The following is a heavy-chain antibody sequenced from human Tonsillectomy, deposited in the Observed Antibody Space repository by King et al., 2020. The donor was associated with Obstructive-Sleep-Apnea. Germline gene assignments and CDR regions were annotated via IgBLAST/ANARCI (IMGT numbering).Heavy chain of an antibody. V-gene: IGHV4-31*01. CDR1: GGSISSGGDY. J-gene: IGHJ2*01. CDR2: IYYSGST. D-gene: IGHD2-21*02. CDR3: ARLGCGGDCYSSKDWYFDL. Sequence: QLQESGPGLVKPSQTLSLTCTVSGGSISSGGDYCSWVRQHPGNGLEWIGYIYYSGSTYYNPSLESVVTISVDTSKNQFSLKLSSVSAADTAGYYCARLGCGGDCYSSKDWYFDLWGRGTLVTVSS.